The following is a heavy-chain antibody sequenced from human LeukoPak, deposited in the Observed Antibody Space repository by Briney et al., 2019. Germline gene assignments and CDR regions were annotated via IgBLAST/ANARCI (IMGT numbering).Heavy chain of an antibody. CDR2: ITWDGYKI. V-gene: IGHV3-9*01. D-gene: IGHD5-18*01. CDR3: VKGYSGSWSGYFDS. Sequence: GGSLRLSCEASGFIFDDYVMYWVRQAPGKGLEWVSGITWDGYKIDYVESVKGRFTISRDNARNSLFLQMNRVRVEDTAFYYCVKGYSGSWSGYFDSWGQGTLVTVAS. J-gene: IGHJ4*02. CDR1: GFIFDDYV.